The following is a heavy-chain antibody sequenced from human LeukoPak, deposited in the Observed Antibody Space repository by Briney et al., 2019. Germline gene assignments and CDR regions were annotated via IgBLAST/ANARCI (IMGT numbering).Heavy chain of an antibody. D-gene: IGHD1-14*01. V-gene: IGHV3-21*06. CDR1: GLTFSTSG. CDR3: ATETNGRHYDY. CDR2: IGPTGFDR. J-gene: IGHJ4*02. Sequence: GGSLRLSCTTSGLTFSTSGFNWVRQAPGKGLEWVASIGPTGFDRYHADSIKGRFAISRDNANNFLYLQMDSLRAEDTAVYYCATETNGRHYDYWGQGTLLTVSS.